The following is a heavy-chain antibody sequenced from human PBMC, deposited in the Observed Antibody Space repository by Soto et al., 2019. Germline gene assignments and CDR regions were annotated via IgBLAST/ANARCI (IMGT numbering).Heavy chain of an antibody. J-gene: IGHJ5*02. CDR2: MFYTGSR. CDR3: ARTGDSSGYYDWFDP. CDR1: GGSISGYY. D-gene: IGHD3-22*01. Sequence: SETLSLTCTVSGGSISGYYWTWIRQPPGKGLEWIGYMFYTGSRSYSPSLKSRVTMSLDTSKSQFSLKLSSVTAADTAVYYCARTGDSSGYYDWFDPWGQGTLVTVSS. V-gene: IGHV4-59*01.